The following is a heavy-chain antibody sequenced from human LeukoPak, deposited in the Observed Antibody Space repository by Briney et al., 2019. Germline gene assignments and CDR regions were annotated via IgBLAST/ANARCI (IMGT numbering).Heavy chain of an antibody. CDR2: INHSGST. CDR3: ARGGDFWSGIYFDY. J-gene: IGHJ4*02. Sequence: SETLSLTCAVYGGSFCGYYWSWIRQPPGKGLEWIGEINHSGSTNYNPSLKSRVTISVDTSKNQFSLKLSSVTAADTAVYYCARGGDFWSGIYFDYWGQGTLVTVSS. CDR1: GGSFCGYY. D-gene: IGHD3-3*01. V-gene: IGHV4-34*01.